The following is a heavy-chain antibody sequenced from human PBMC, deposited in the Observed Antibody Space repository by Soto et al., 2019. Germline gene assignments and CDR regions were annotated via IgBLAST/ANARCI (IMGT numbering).Heavy chain of an antibody. CDR1: GYTLSSYY. CDR3: ARDRYYDSSGYYENWFDP. V-gene: IGHV1-18*01. CDR2: ISAYNGNT. D-gene: IGHD3-22*01. J-gene: IGHJ5*02. Sequence: ACMKVASTTSGYTLSSYYISWVRQAPGQGLEWMGWISAYNGNTNYAQKLQGRVTMTTDTSTSTAYMELRSLRSDDTAVYYCARDRYYDSSGYYENWFDPWG.